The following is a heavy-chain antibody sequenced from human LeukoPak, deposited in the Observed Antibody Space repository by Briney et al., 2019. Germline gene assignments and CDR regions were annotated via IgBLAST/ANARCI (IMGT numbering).Heavy chain of an antibody. J-gene: IGHJ4*02. CDR3: ARFLTPTYYYGSGSFYYFDY. CDR2: ISSSSSYI. Sequence: GGSLRLSCAASGFTFSSYWMSWVRQAPGKGLEWVSSISSSSSYIYYADSVKGRFTISRDNAKNSLYLQMNSLRAEDTAVYYCARFLTPTYYYGSGSFYYFDYWGQGTLVTVSS. V-gene: IGHV3-21*01. CDR1: GFTFSSYW. D-gene: IGHD3-10*01.